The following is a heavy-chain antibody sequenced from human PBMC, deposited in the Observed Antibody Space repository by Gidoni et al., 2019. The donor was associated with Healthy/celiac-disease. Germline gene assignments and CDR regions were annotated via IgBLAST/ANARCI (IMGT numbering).Heavy chain of an antibody. Sequence: QVQLVESGGGVVQPGRSLRLSCAASGFTFSSYAMHWVRQAPGKGLEWVAVISYDGSNKYYADSVKGRFTIPRDNSKNTLYLQMNSLRAEDTAVYYCARSGGLYCSGGSCYLPFDYWGQGTLVTVSS. CDR1: GFTFSSYA. J-gene: IGHJ4*02. CDR2: ISYDGSNK. V-gene: IGHV3-30-3*01. D-gene: IGHD2-15*01. CDR3: ARSGGLYCSGGSCYLPFDY.